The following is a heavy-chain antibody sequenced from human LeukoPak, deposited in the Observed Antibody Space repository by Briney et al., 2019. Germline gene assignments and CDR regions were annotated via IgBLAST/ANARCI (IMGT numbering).Heavy chain of an antibody. Sequence: ASVNVSCKASGYTFTSYDINWVRQAPGQGLEWMGWMNPNSGNTGYAQKFQGRVTMTRNTSISTAYMELSSLRSEDTAVYYCARGLFGIAAAEGYWGQGTLVTVSS. CDR1: GYTFTSYD. D-gene: IGHD6-13*01. J-gene: IGHJ4*02. CDR3: ARGLFGIAAAEGY. V-gene: IGHV1-8*01. CDR2: MNPNSGNT.